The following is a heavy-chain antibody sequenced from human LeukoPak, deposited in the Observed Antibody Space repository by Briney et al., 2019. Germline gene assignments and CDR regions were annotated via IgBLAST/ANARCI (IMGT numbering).Heavy chain of an antibody. CDR3: ASENKRGYSYGYPTDAFDI. CDR2: ISSSSSYI. J-gene: IGHJ3*02. D-gene: IGHD5-18*01. CDR1: GFTFTTNS. V-gene: IGHV3-21*01. Sequence: GGSLRLSCAASGFTFTTNSMNWVRQAPRKGLEWVSSISSSSSYIYYAHSVKGRFTISRDNAKKSLFLDMNSLRAEDTAVYYCASENKRGYSYGYPTDAFDIWGQGTMVTVSS.